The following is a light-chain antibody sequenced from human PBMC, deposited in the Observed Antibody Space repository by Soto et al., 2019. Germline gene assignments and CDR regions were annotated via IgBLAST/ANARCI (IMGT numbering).Light chain of an antibody. CDR1: QSVSSY. Sequence: EIVLTQSPGTLSLSPGERATLSCRASQSVSSYLAWYQQKPGQAPRLLIYGASSRATGIPDRFSGSGSGIDFSLTISRLEPEDFAVYYCQQYVSSSRTFGQGTKVEIK. J-gene: IGKJ1*01. V-gene: IGKV3-20*01. CDR2: GAS. CDR3: QQYVSSSRT.